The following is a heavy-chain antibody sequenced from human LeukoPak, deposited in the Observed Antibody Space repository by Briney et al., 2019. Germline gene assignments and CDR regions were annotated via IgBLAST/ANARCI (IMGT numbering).Heavy chain of an antibody. D-gene: IGHD3-3*01. CDR3: VRAGFWSGYYKASFGY. Sequence: RASVKVSCKASGGTFSSYAISWVRQAPGQGLEWMGGIIPIFGTANYAQKFQGRVTITADESTSTAYMELSSLRSEDTAVYYCVRAGFWSGYYKASFGYWGQGTLVTVSS. V-gene: IGHV1-69*13. CDR1: GGTFSSYA. J-gene: IGHJ4*02. CDR2: IIPIFGTA.